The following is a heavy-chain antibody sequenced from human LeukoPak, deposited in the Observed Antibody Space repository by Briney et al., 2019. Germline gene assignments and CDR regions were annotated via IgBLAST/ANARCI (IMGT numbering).Heavy chain of an antibody. D-gene: IGHD1-7*01. V-gene: IGHV3-33*01. CDR3: VRGVGVSRFNYLDP. Sequence: GGSLRLSCAASGFTFSRYAMHWVRQAPGKGMEGVAIVWYDGSNENYVDSVKGRFTISRDNSKNTLYLQMNSLRDDDTAVYYCVRGVGVSRFNYLDPWGQGTLVIVSS. CDR2: VWYDGSNE. CDR1: GFTFSRYA. J-gene: IGHJ5*02.